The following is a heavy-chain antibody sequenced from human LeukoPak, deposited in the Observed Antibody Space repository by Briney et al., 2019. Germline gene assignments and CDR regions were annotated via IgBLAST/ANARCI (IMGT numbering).Heavy chain of an antibody. Sequence: GGSLRLSCAASGFTFSSYGMHWVRQAPGKGLEWVAVIWYDGSNKYYADSVKGRFTISRDNSKNTLYLQMDSLTTDDTATYYCVKDIGEGGDRDYWGQGTLVTVAS. J-gene: IGHJ4*02. CDR2: IWYDGSNK. D-gene: IGHD2-21*01. V-gene: IGHV3-30*02. CDR1: GFTFSSYG. CDR3: VKDIGEGGDRDY.